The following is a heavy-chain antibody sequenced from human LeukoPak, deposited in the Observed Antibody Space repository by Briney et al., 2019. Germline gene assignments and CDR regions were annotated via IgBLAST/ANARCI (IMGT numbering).Heavy chain of an antibody. J-gene: IGHJ5*02. CDR2: ISSSSYI. CDR1: GFTFSSYS. CDR3: ARDSAEDSSSSRFDP. D-gene: IGHD6-6*01. Sequence: GGSLRLSCAASGFTFSSYSMNWVRQAPGKGREWVSSISSSSYIYYADSVKGRFTISRDNAKNSLYLQMNSLRAEDTAVYYCARDSAEDSSSSRFDPWGQGTLVTVSS. V-gene: IGHV3-21*01.